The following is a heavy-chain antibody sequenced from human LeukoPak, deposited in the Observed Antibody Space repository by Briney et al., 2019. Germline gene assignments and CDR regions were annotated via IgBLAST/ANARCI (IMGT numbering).Heavy chain of an antibody. D-gene: IGHD4-23*01. CDR3: ARYDYGGILFDY. J-gene: IGHJ4*02. V-gene: IGHV4-30-4*08. CDR1: GGSISSGDYY. CDR2: IYYSGSA. Sequence: PSQTLSLTCTVSGGSISSGDYYWSWIRQPPGKGLGWIGYIYYSGSAYYNPSLKSRVTISVDTSKNQFSLKLSSVTAADTAVYYCARYDYGGILFDYWGQGTLVTVSS.